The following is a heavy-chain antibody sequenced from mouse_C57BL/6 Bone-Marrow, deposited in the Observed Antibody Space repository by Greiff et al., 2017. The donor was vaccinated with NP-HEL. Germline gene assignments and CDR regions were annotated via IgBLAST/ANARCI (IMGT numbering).Heavy chain of an antibody. V-gene: IGHV1-78*01. J-gene: IGHJ2*01. CDR3: ARGRYRGYYFDY. Sequence: VQWVESDAELVKPGASVKISCKVSGYTFTDHTIHWMKQRPEQGLEWIGYIYPRDGSTKYNEKFKGKATLTADKSSSTAYMQLNSLTSEDSAVYFCARGRYRGYYFDYWGQGTTLTVSS. D-gene: IGHD1-1*01. CDR2: IYPRDGST. CDR1: GYTFTDHT.